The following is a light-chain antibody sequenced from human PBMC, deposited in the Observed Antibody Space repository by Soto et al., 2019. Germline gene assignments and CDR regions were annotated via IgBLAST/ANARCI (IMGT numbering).Light chain of an antibody. V-gene: IGKV3-20*01. J-gene: IGKJ1*01. Sequence: EIGLTQSPGTLSLSPGERATLSCRARQSVSSSYLAWYPQKPGQAPTLLIYGASSRATGIPARFSGSGSGTDFTLTISSLEPEDIAVYYCQQYGNSLTFGQGTKVDIK. CDR2: GAS. CDR1: QSVSSSY. CDR3: QQYGNSLT.